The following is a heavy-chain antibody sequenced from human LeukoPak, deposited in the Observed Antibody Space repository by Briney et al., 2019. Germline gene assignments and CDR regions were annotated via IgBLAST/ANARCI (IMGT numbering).Heavy chain of an antibody. J-gene: IGHJ4*02. D-gene: IGHD6-13*01. CDR2: IGYGGSNK. CDR3: AKDRDSSSHDEDY. CDR1: RFTFSSSG. V-gene: IGHV3-30*02. Sequence: GGSLRLSCAAPRFTFSSSGMHWVREAPGKGLEWVAFIGYGGSNKYYADSVKSRFTIPRDNSKNTLYLQMNSLRAEDTAVYYCAKDRDSSSHDEDYWGQGTLVTVSS.